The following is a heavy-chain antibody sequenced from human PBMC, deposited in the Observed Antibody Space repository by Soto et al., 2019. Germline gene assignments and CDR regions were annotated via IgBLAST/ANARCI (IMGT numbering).Heavy chain of an antibody. D-gene: IGHD3-22*01. Sequence: PGESLKISCKGSGYSFTSWIGWVRQMPGKGLEWMGIINPGDSDTRYSPSFQGQVTMSVDKSISTAYLQWSSLKASDTAMYYCVRPDSSGYYVNWGQGTLVTVSS. CDR3: VRPDSSGYYVN. CDR1: GYSFTSW. V-gene: IGHV5-51*01. CDR2: INPGDSDT. J-gene: IGHJ4*02.